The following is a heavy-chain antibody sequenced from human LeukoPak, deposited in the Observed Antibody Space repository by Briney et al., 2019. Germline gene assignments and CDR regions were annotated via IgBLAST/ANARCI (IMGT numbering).Heavy chain of an antibody. Sequence: GGSLRLSCSASGFPFSSYAMEWVRLAPGKGLEWVSGISGSGGTTYYADSVKGRFTISRDNSKNTLYLEMNSLRAEDTAVYYCAKDGDQVTVTKLDYWGQGTLVTVSS. D-gene: IGHD4-17*01. CDR3: AKDGDQVTVTKLDY. CDR1: GFPFSSYA. V-gene: IGHV3-23*01. CDR2: ISGSGGTT. J-gene: IGHJ4*02.